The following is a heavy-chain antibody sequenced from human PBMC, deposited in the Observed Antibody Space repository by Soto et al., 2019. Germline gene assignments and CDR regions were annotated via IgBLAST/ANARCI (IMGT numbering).Heavy chain of an antibody. CDR3: ASSNIAAAGFYYYGMDV. CDR1: GDSISSYY. J-gene: IGHJ6*02. V-gene: IGHV4-59*01. CDR2: IYYSGST. D-gene: IGHD6-13*01. Sequence: QVQLQESGPGLVKPSETLSLTCTVSGDSISSYYWSWIRQPPGKGLEWIGYIYYSGSTNYNPSLKSRVTISVDTSKNQFSLNLRSVTAADTAVYYCASSNIAAAGFYYYGMDVWGRGTTVTVSS.